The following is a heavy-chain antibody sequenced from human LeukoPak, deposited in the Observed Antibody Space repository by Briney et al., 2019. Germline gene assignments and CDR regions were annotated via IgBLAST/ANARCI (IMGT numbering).Heavy chain of an antibody. V-gene: IGHV3-30*02. D-gene: IGHD6-13*01. J-gene: IGHJ6*03. CDR1: GFTFSSYG. Sequence: GGSLRLSCAASGFTFSSYGMHWVRQAPGKGLEWVAFIRYDGSNKYYADSAKGRFTISRDNSKNTLYLQMNSLRAEDTAVYYCAKDSIAAAVPPYYYYYYMDVWGKGTTVTISS. CDR3: AKDSIAAAVPPYYYYYYMDV. CDR2: IRYDGSNK.